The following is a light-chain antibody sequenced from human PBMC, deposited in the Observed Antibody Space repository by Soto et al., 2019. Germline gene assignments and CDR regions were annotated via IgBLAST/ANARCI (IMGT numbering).Light chain of an antibody. CDR1: RSVLYSSNNKNY. CDR2: WAS. CDR3: QQYYSTPPT. J-gene: IGKJ1*01. V-gene: IGKV4-1*01. Sequence: DIVMTQSPDSLAVSLGERATINCKSSRSVLYSSNNKNYLVWYQQKSGQPPKLLISWASIRESGVPDRFSGSGSGTDFTLTISSLQAEDVAVYYCQQYYSTPPTFGPGTKVEIK.